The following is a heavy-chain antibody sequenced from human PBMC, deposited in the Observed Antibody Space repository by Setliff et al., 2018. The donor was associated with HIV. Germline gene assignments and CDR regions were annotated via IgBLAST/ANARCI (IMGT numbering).Heavy chain of an antibody. CDR1: GGSISSYY. V-gene: IGHV4-59*08. Sequence: PSETLSLTCTVSGGSISSYYWSWIRQPPGKGLEWIGYISYSGSADYNPSLKSRVTSSIDTSKNQFYLKLSSLTAAGTAVYYWERQVTVVGYFETAAGSFNYWGPGTLVTVSS. J-gene: IGHJ4*02. D-gene: IGHD2-21*01. CDR3: ERQVTVVGYFETAAGSFNY. CDR2: ISYSGSA.